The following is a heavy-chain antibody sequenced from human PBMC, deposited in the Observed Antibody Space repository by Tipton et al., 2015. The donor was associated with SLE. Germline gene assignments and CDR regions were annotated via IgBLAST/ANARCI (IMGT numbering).Heavy chain of an antibody. V-gene: IGHV4-34*01. CDR2: INHSGST. J-gene: IGHJ2*01. CDR1: GGSFSGYY. D-gene: IGHD6-13*01. Sequence: LRLSCAVYGGSFSGYYWSWIRQPPGKGLEWIGEINHSGSTNYNPSLKSRVTISVDTSKNQFSLKLSSVTAADTAVYYCARRPGYSSSWYDWYFDLWGRGTLVTVSS. CDR3: ARRPGYSSSWYDWYFDL.